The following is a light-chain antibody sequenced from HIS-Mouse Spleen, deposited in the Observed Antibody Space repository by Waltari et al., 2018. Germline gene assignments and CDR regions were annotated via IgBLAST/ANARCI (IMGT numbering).Light chain of an antibody. CDR1: SSDVGGYNY. CDR2: EVS. CDR3: SSYAGSKDV. J-gene: IGLJ1*01. Sequence: QSALTQPPSASGSPGQSVPISCTGTSSDVGGYNYVSWYQQHPGKAPKRMIYEVSKRPSGVPDRFSGSKSGNTASLTVSGLQAEDEADYYCSSYAGSKDVFGTGTKVTVL. V-gene: IGLV2-8*01.